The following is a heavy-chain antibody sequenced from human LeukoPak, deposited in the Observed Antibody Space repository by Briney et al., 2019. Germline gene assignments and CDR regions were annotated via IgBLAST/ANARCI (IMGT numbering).Heavy chain of an antibody. J-gene: IGHJ4*02. Sequence: PSETLSLTCTVSGGSISSSSYYWGWIRQPPGKGLEWIGSIYYSGSTYYNPSLKSRVTISVDTSKNQFSLKLSSVTAADTAVYYCASYPGYSSSWYPQVLVRFHGYWGQGTLVTVSS. V-gene: IGHV4-39*01. CDR2: IYYSGST. CDR1: GGSISSSSYY. CDR3: ASYPGYSSSWYPQVLVRFHGY. D-gene: IGHD6-13*01.